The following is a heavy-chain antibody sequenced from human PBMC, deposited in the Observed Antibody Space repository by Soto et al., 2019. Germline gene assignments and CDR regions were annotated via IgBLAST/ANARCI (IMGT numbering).Heavy chain of an antibody. CDR1: GFTFSSYS. V-gene: IGHV3-23*04. CDR3: AKEPAIVVVVAATSNWFDP. Sequence: EVQLVESGGGLVKPGGSLRLSCAASGFTFSSYSMNWVRQAPGKGLEWVSSISSSGGSTYYADSVKGRFTISRDNSKNTLYLQMNSLRAEDTAVYYCAKEPAIVVVVAATSNWFDPWGQGTLVTVSS. J-gene: IGHJ5*02. D-gene: IGHD2-15*01. CDR2: ISSSGGST.